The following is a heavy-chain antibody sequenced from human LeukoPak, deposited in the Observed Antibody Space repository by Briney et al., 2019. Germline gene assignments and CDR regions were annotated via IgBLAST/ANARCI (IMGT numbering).Heavy chain of an antibody. CDR3: AREVADVVVPAAVYYFYMDV. V-gene: IGHV4-39*07. CDR2: IYYSGST. Sequence: PSETLSLTCTVSGGSISSSSYYWGWIRQPPGKGLEWIGSIYYSGSTNYNPSLKSRVTISVDTSKNQFSLKLSSVTAADTAVYYCAREVADVVVPAAVYYFYMDVWGKGTTVTVSS. CDR1: GGSISSSSYY. J-gene: IGHJ6*03. D-gene: IGHD2-2*01.